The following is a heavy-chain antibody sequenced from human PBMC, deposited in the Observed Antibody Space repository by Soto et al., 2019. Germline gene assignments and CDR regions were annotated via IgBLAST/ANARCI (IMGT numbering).Heavy chain of an antibody. J-gene: IGHJ6*02. CDR2: IYYSGST. V-gene: IGHV4-31*03. CDR1: GGSISSVGYY. CDR3: ARGWFGELSRGASDYYGMDV. D-gene: IGHD3-10*01. Sequence: QVQLQESGPGLVKPSQTLSLTCTVSGGSISSVGYYWSWIRQHPEKGLECIGYIYYSGSTYYNPSIKSRVTISVNTSKNQFSLKRSSVTAADTAVDYCARGWFGELSRGASDYYGMDVWGQGTTVTVSS.